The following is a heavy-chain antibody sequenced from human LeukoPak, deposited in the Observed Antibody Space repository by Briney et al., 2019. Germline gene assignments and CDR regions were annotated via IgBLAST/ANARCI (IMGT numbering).Heavy chain of an antibody. V-gene: IGHV4-39*07. CDR2: IYYSGST. CDR1: GGSISGSSYF. Sequence: SETLSLTCTVSGGSISGSSYFWGWIRQPPGKGLEWIGSIYYSGSTYYNPSLKSRVTISVDTSKNQFSLKLSSVTAADTAVYYCARGGTFEDDWFDPWGQGTLVTVSS. CDR3: ARGGTFEDDWFDP. J-gene: IGHJ5*02.